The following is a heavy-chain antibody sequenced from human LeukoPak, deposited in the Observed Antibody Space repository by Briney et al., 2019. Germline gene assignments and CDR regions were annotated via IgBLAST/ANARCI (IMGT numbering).Heavy chain of an antibody. D-gene: IGHD5-18*01. CDR1: GVSISNYA. Sequence: SETLSLTCSASGVSISNYAWTWIRQPPGKGLEWIGYIYYSGTTTYNPSLKSRIITSIDTSNNHFSLNLISVPTADATVYSYCAHGSKSANTALVLPHCFFDLWGRGTLVTVSS. CDR2: IYYSGTT. CDR3: CAHGSKSANTALVLPHCFFDL. V-gene: IGHV4-59*08. J-gene: IGHJ2*01.